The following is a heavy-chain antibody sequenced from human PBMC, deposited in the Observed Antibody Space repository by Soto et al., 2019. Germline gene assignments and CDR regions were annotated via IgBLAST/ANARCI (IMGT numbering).Heavy chain of an antibody. J-gene: IGHJ4*02. V-gene: IGHV4-59*08. Sequence: PSETLSLTCTVSGGSISSYYWSWIRQPPGKGLEWIGYIYYSGSTNYNPSLKSRVTISVDTSKNQFSLKLSSVTAADTAVYYCARLYYYDSSGPVGDYWGQGTLVTVSS. CDR1: GGSISSYY. D-gene: IGHD3-22*01. CDR2: IYYSGST. CDR3: ARLYYYDSSGPVGDY.